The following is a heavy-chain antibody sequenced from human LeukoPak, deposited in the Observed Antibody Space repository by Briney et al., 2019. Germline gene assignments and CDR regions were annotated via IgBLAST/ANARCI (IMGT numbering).Heavy chain of an antibody. D-gene: IGHD5-12*01. CDR3: ARGSHPYDVLDAFDI. Sequence: GGSLRLSCAASGFTVSINYMSWVRQAPGKGLEWVSVIYSGGSTYYADSVKGRFTISRDNSKNTLYLQMNSLRAEDTAVYYCARGSHPYDVLDAFDIWGQGTMVTVSS. CDR2: IYSGGST. CDR1: GFTVSINY. J-gene: IGHJ3*02. V-gene: IGHV3-66*01.